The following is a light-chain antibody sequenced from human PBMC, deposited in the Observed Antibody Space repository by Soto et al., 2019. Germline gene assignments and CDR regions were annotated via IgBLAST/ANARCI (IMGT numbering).Light chain of an antibody. CDR2: DVT. CDR3: CSYAGSYTHYV. Sequence: QSALTQPRSVSGSPGQSVTISCTGTSSDVGDYNYVSWYQQHPGKAPKLMIYDVTERHSGVSDRFSGSKSGNTASLTISGLQAEDETDYYCCSYAGSYTHYVFGTGTKLTVL. J-gene: IGLJ1*01. V-gene: IGLV2-11*01. CDR1: SSDVGDYNY.